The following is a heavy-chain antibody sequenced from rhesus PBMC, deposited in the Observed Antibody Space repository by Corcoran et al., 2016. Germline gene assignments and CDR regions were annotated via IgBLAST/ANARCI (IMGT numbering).Heavy chain of an antibody. CDR1: GGSLRSTY. CDR2: ISGSGGST. D-gene: IGHD5-24*01. CDR3: ARAGYSRTFDY. J-gene: IGHJ4*01. Sequence: QLQLQESGPGLVKPSETLSLTCAVSGGSLRSTYCSWIRQPPGNELEWIGRISGSGGSTDNNPSLKSRVTISTDTSKKQFSLKLSSVTAADTAVYYCARAGYSRTFDYWGQGVLVTVSS. V-gene: IGHV4-173*01.